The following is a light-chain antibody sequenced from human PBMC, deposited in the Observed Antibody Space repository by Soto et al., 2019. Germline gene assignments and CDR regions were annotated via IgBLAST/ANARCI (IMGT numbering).Light chain of an antibody. J-gene: IGLJ2*01. Sequence: NFMLTQPHSVSESPGKTVTVSCTRSSGTIASNYVQWYQQRPGSAPTTVIYENNQRPSGVPDRFSGSIDSSSNSASLTISGLKTEDEADYYCQSYGNTNQKVFGGGTKLTVL. V-gene: IGLV6-57*03. CDR1: SGTIASNY. CDR2: ENN. CDR3: QSYGNTNQKV.